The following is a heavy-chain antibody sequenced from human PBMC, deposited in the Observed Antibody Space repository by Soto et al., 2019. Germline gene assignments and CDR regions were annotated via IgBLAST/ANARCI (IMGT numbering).Heavy chain of an antibody. D-gene: IGHD3-10*01. CDR3: ARSYGYDYGYVDY. Sequence: PSETLSLTCTVSGGSISSNNHYWGWIRQPPGKGLEWIGSMYYSGSTYYNPSLKSRVTISVDTSKSQFSLKLSSVTAADTAVYYCARSYGYDYGYVDYWGQGTLVTVSS. CDR1: GGSISSNNHY. CDR2: MYYSGST. J-gene: IGHJ4*02. V-gene: IGHV4-39*01.